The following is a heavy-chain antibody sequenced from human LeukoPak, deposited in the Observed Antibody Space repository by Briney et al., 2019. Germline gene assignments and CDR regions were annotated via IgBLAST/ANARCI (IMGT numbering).Heavy chain of an antibody. CDR1: GFTFSSYG. Sequence: GGSLRLSCAASGFTFSSYGMHWVRQAPGKGLEYVSAISSNGGSTYYADSVKGRFTISRDNSKNTLYLQMSSLRAEDTAVYYCVKGKGIAVTSLDYWGQGTLVTVSS. CDR2: ISSNGGST. D-gene: IGHD6-19*01. V-gene: IGHV3-64D*06. CDR3: VKGKGIAVTSLDY. J-gene: IGHJ4*02.